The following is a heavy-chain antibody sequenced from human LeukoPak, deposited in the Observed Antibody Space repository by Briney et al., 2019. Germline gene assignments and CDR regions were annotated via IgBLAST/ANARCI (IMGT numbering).Heavy chain of an antibody. CDR3: ARTLGCSPKHGHYYGMDV. D-gene: IGHD2-15*01. J-gene: IGHJ6*02. Sequence: GGSLRLSCAVSGFIVRNNYMSWVRQAPGKGLEWVSIIQRGDTTYYADSVKGRFTISRDSSKNTVMITMNSLRADRAAVYSAARTLGCSPKHGHYYGMDVWGQGTTVTVSS. CDR2: IQRGDTT. CDR1: GFIVRNNY. V-gene: IGHV3-66*01.